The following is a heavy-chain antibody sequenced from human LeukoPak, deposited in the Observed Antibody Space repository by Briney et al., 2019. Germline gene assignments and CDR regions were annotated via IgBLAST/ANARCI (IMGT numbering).Heavy chain of an antibody. Sequence: PSETPSLTCTVSGGSISNYYWNWIRHPPGKGLEWIGYISYSGSTNYNPSLKSRVTISVDTSKNQFSLKLSSVTAADTAVYYCASGRDGYTYDAFDIWGQGTMVTVSS. CDR3: ASGRDGYTYDAFDI. D-gene: IGHD5-24*01. J-gene: IGHJ3*02. CDR2: ISYSGST. V-gene: IGHV4-59*01. CDR1: GGSISNYY.